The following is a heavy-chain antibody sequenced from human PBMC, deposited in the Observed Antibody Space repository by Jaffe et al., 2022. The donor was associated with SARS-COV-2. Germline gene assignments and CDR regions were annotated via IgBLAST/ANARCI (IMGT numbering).Heavy chain of an antibody. CDR3: ARGSGSSSLDS. CDR1: GFTFSSYG. J-gene: IGHJ4*02. CDR2: IWYDGSKK. V-gene: IGHV3-33*01. Sequence: QVQLVESGGGVVQPGRSLRLSCAASGFTFSSYGMHWVRQTPGKGLEWVAVIWYDGSKKYYADSVEGRFTISRDNSKNTVFLQMNSLRAEDTAVYYCARGSGSSSLDSWGQGTLVTVSS. D-gene: IGHD6-6*01.